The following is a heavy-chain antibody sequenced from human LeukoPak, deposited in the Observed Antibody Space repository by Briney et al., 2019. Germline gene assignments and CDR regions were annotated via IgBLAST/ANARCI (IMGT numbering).Heavy chain of an antibody. D-gene: IGHD2-2*01. V-gene: IGHV1-18*01. CDR1: GYTFTSYG. CDR3: ASSTGEGYCSSTSCMGSYYFDY. Sequence: VASVTVSCKASGYTFTSYGISWVRQAPGQGLEWMGWISAYNGNTNYAQKLQGRVTMTTDISTSTAYMELRSLRSDDTAVYYCASSTGEGYCSSTSCMGSYYFDYWGQGTLVTVSS. J-gene: IGHJ4*02. CDR2: ISAYNGNT.